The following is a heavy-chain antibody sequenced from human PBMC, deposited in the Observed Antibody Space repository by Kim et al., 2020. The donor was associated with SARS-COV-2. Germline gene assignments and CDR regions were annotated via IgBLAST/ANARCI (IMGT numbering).Heavy chain of an antibody. CDR3: ARAGSGYFLFDY. J-gene: IGHJ4*02. V-gene: IGHV3-30*01. D-gene: IGHD3-22*01. Sequence: YYANSVKGRFTISRDKSKNTLYLQRNSLRAEDTAVYCCARAGSGYFLFDYWGQGTLVTVSS.